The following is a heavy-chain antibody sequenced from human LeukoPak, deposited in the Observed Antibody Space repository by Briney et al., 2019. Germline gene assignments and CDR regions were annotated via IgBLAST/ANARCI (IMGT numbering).Heavy chain of an antibody. V-gene: IGHV6-1*01. J-gene: IGHJ3*02. CDR2: TYYRSKWSN. Sequence: SQTLSLTCAISGDSVSSSSAAWNWIRQSPSRGLEWLGRTYYRSKWSNDYALSVKSRITIDPDTSKNQFSLQLNSVTPEDTAVYYCVRDSGYGLDAFDIWDQGTMVTVSS. CDR3: VRDSGYGLDAFDI. CDR1: GDSVSSSSAA. D-gene: IGHD5-12*01.